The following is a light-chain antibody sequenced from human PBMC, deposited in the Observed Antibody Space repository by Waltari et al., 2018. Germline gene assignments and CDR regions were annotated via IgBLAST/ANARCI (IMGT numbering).Light chain of an antibody. J-gene: IGLJ2*01. CDR1: SPNFGAGYD. CDR3: QSFDSSLSASV. Sequence: QSVLTQPPSMSGAPGQKVTSPCTGGSPNFGAGYDVPWYQQFPGTSPKLLIFGNTNRPSGVPGRFSGSRSGTSASLAIAGLQSEDEAVYYCQSFDSSLSASVFGGGTKLTVL. CDR2: GNT. V-gene: IGLV1-40*01.